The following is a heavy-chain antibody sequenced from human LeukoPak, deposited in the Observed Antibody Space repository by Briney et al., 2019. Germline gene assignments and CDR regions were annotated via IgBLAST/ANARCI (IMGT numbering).Heavy chain of an antibody. J-gene: IGHJ4*02. V-gene: IGHV3-64D*06. Sequence: GGSLRLSCSASGFTFSSYAMHWVRQAPGKGLEYVSAISGNGGSTYYADSVEGRFTICRDNSKTTLYLRMSSLRAEDTAVYYCVKDTYGSGSYYNPGGYFDYWGQGTLVTVSS. CDR1: GFTFSSYA. D-gene: IGHD3-10*01. CDR3: VKDTYGSGSYYNPGGYFDY. CDR2: ISGNGGST.